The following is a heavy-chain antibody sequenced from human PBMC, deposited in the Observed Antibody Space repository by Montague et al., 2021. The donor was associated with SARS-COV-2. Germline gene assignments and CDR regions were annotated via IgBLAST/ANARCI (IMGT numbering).Heavy chain of an antibody. CDR1: GDSVSSNRAA. V-gene: IGHV6-1*01. Sequence: CAISGDSVSSNRAAWNWIRQSPSRGLEWLGRSYHRSKWYNDYAVSVKNRITINPDTSKNQFSLQLNSVTPEDTAVYYCARDLDYYGSGSYPEGFDPWGQGTLVTVSS. CDR2: SYHRSKWYN. J-gene: IGHJ5*02. CDR3: ARDLDYYGSGSYPEGFDP. D-gene: IGHD3-10*01.